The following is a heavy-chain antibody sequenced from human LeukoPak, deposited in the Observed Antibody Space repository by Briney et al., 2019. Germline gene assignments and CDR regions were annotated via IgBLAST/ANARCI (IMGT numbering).Heavy chain of an antibody. CDR3: ARGGDYVHDTFDI. J-gene: IGHJ3*02. V-gene: IGHV3-64*01. CDR1: GFTFSTYA. D-gene: IGHD4-17*01. Sequence: GGSLRLSCTASGFTFSTYAMHWVRQAPGKGLEYVSGISSNGGNTYYANSMKGRFTISRGNSKNTLYLQMGSLRAEDTAVYYCARGGDYVHDTFDIRGQGTMVTVSS. CDR2: ISSNGGNT.